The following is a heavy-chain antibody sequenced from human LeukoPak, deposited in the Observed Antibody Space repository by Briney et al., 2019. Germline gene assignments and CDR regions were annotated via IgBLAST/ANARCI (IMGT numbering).Heavy chain of an antibody. V-gene: IGHV4-39*07. Sequence: PSETLSLTCTVSGGSISSSSYYWGWIRQPPGKGLEWIGSIYYSGSTYYNPSLKSRVTISVDTSKNQFSLKLSSVTAADTAVYYCARDPVGATGRFGANDAFDIWGQGTMVTVSS. D-gene: IGHD1-26*01. CDR3: ARDPVGATGRFGANDAFDI. J-gene: IGHJ3*02. CDR2: IYYSGST. CDR1: GGSISSSSYY.